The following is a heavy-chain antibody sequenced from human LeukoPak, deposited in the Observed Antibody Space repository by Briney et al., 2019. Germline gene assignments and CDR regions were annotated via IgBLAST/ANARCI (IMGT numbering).Heavy chain of an antibody. CDR3: AREDGLYYYDSSGYYGRPDDAFDI. CDR1: GYSISSGYY. J-gene: IGHJ3*02. Sequence: SETLSLTCTVSGYSISSGYYWGWIRQPAGKGLEWIGRIYTSGSTNYNPSLKSRVTMSVDTSKNQFSLKLSSVTAADTAVYYCAREDGLYYYDSSGYYGRPDDAFDIWGQGTMVTVSS. V-gene: IGHV4-4*07. D-gene: IGHD3-22*01. CDR2: IYTSGST.